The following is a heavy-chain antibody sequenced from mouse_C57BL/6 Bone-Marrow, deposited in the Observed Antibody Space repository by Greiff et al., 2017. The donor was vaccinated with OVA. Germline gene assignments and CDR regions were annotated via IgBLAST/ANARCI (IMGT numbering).Heavy chain of an antibody. V-gene: IGHV1-15*01. D-gene: IGHD2-3*01. CDR1: GYTFTGYE. CDR3: TRSDGYFFYWYFDV. Sequence: QVQLQQSGAELVRPGASVTLSCKASGYTFTGYEMHWVKQTPVHGLEWIGAIDPETGGTAYNQKFKGKAILTADKSSSTAYMELRSLTSEDSAVYYCTRSDGYFFYWYFDVWGTGTTVTVSS. CDR2: IDPETGGT. J-gene: IGHJ1*03.